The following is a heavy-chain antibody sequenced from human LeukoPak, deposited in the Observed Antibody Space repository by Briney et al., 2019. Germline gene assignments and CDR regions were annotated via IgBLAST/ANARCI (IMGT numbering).Heavy chain of an antibody. D-gene: IGHD3-10*01. V-gene: IGHV1-18*01. CDR2: ISAYNGNT. CDR3: ARTSGSPIPFNYYYYYMDV. CDR1: GYTFTSYG. J-gene: IGHJ6*03. Sequence: ASVKVSRKASGYTFTSYGISWVRQAPGQGLEWMGWISAYNGNTNYAQKLQGRVTMTTDTSTSTAYMELRSLRSDDTAVYYCARTSGSPIPFNYYYYYMDVWGKGTTVTVSS.